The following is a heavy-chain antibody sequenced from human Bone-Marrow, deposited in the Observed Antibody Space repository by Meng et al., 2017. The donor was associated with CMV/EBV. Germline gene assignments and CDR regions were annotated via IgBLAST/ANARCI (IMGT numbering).Heavy chain of an antibody. CDR2: ISSSSSYI. D-gene: IGHD2-2*01. V-gene: IGHV3-21*01. Sequence: GESLKISCAASGFTFSSYSMNWVRQAPGKGLEWVSSISSSSSYIYYADSVKGRFTISRDNAKNSLYLQMNSLRAEDTAVYYCARALIVVVPAVTDGMDVWGQGPTVTVSS. CDR1: GFTFSSYS. J-gene: IGHJ6*02. CDR3: ARALIVVVPAVTDGMDV.